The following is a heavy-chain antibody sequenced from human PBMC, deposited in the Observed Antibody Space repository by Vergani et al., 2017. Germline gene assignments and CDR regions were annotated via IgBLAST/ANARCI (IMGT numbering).Heavy chain of an antibody. V-gene: IGHV1-24*01. CDR1: GYSLTELT. J-gene: IGHJ4*02. CDR2: FDPEHGEV. D-gene: IGHD3-22*01. CDR3: AIVTEYYDSSGYYLDY. Sequence: QVQLVQSGSEVRKPGASVKVSCQVSGYSLTELTIHWVRQAPGKGLEWMGGFDPEHGEVTFAHHIQGRVTMTEDRSTDTAYMELSSLRPEDTALYYWAIVTEYYDSSGYYLDYWGQGTLVTVSS.